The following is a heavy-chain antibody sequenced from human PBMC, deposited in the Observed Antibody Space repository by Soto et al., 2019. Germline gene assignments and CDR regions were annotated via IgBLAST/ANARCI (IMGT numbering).Heavy chain of an antibody. J-gene: IGHJ6*03. CDR1: GFTFSSYS. Sequence: PGGSLRLSCAASGFTFSSYSMNWVRQAPGKGLEWVSYISSSSSTIYYADSVKGRFTISRDNAKNSLYLQMNSLRAEDTAVYYCARDQMSGWFGDVYYYYYMDVWGKGTTVTVSS. D-gene: IGHD3-10*01. CDR3: ARDQMSGWFGDVYYYYYMDV. CDR2: ISSSSSTI. V-gene: IGHV3-48*01.